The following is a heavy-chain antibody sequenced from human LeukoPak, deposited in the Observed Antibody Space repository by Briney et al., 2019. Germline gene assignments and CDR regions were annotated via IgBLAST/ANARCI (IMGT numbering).Heavy chain of an antibody. D-gene: IGHD5-18*01. CDR1: GGSISSYY. J-gene: IGHJ6*03. CDR2: IYYSGST. V-gene: IGHV4-59*01. CDR3: ASCERGYSYGYDSYYYMDV. Sequence: PSETLSLTCTVSGGSISSYYWSWIRQPPGKGLEWIGHIYYSGSTNYNPSLKSRVTISVATSKNQFSLKLSFVTAADTAVYYCASCERGYSYGYDSYYYMDVWGKGTTDTVSS.